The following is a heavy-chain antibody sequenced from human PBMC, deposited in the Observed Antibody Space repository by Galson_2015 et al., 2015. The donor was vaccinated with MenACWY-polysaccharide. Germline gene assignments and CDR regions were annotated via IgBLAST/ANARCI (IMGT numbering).Heavy chain of an antibody. CDR3: AKGLRGPAAGTDYFDY. Sequence: SLRLSCAASGFTFTNYAMSWVRQTPGEGLEWVSAITVSGDNTYYADSVKGRFAISRDNSKNTLSLQMNSLRTEDTAVYYCAKGLRGPAAGTDYFDYWGQGTLSPSPQ. J-gene: IGHJ4*02. CDR2: ITVSGDNT. D-gene: IGHD6-13*01. CDR1: GFTFTNYA. V-gene: IGHV3-23*01.